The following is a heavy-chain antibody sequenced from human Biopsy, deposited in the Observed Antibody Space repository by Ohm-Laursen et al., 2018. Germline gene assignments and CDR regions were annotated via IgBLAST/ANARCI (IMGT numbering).Heavy chain of an antibody. CDR2: ISNRGST. Sequence: TLSLTCTVSGDSISSDYWSWIRQPPRKGLEWMGYISNRGSTNYNPSLRGRITISVDTSKNQFSLKLSSVTAADTAVYYCARATNSTGWPYYYFYGMDVWGQGTTVTVSS. CDR3: ARATNSTGWPYYYFYGMDV. CDR1: GDSISSDY. V-gene: IGHV4-59*01. D-gene: IGHD2/OR15-2a*01. J-gene: IGHJ6*02.